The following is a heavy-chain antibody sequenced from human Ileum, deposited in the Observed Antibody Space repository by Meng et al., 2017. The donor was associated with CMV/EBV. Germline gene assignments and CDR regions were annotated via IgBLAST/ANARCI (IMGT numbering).Heavy chain of an antibody. V-gene: IGHV3-74*01. D-gene: IGHD5-12*01. CDR1: GCTFSGSW. CDR2: INGDGSSI. CDR3: ARLKSGYGNFDY. Sequence: SCAASGCTFSGSWMHWVRQVPGKGLVWVSRINGDGSSISYADSVKGRFTISRDNAKNTLYLQMNSLRAEDTAVYYCARLKSGYGNFDYWGQGTLVTVSS. J-gene: IGHJ4*02.